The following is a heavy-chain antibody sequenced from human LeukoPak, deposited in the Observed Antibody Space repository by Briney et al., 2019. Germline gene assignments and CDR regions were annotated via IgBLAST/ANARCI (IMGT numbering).Heavy chain of an antibody. D-gene: IGHD3-3*01. CDR3: ARGVPYDSWSGPHYSDY. CDR2: IKQDGSQE. V-gene: IGHV3-7*01. CDR1: RFTLSTYW. J-gene: IGHJ4*02. Sequence: GGSLRLPCAASRFTLSTYWMSWVRQASGKGLEWVANIKQDGSQEYYVDSVKGRFTISRDSAKNSLYLQMNSLRAEDTAVYYCARGVPYDSWSGPHYSDYWGQGTLVTVSS.